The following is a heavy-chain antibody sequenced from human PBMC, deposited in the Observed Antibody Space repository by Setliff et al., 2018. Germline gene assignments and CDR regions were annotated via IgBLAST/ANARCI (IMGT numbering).Heavy chain of an antibody. CDR2: MYYSGDT. V-gene: IGHV4-59*08. CDR1: GGSVRGYY. D-gene: IGHD3-3*01. Sequence: SETLSLTCTVSGGSVRGYYWSWIRQPPGKGLEWIGYMYYSGDTNYNPSLKGRATLSIDASKRQFSLKLTSVTAADTAVYYCARMSGFQYMDVWGKGTTVTVSS. CDR3: ARMSGFQYMDV. J-gene: IGHJ6*03.